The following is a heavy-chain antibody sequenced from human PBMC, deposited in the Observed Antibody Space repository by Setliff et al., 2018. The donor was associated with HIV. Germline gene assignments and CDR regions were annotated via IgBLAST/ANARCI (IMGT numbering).Heavy chain of an antibody. Sequence: GGSLRLSCVASTASGFTFSDAWMSWVRQAPGKGLEWVGRTRSVSDGGRTDYAAPVKGRFTISRDDSKNTLYLQMNSLKIEDTAVYYCTRMPNESGSYDAFDVWGQGTMVTVSS. D-gene: IGHD1-26*01. V-gene: IGHV3-15*01. CDR2: TRSVSDGGRT. J-gene: IGHJ3*01. CDR3: TRMPNESGSYDAFDV. CDR1: GFTFSDAW.